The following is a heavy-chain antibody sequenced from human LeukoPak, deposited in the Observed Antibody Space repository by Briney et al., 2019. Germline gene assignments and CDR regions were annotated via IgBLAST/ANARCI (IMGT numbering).Heavy chain of an antibody. Sequence: PGGSLRLSCAASGFTVSSNYLSWVRQAPGKGLEWVSVIYSGGNTYYADSVKGRFTISRDNAKNSLYLQMNSLRAEDTAVYYCARTPPDSGYDYYFDYWGQGTLVTVSS. CDR1: GFTVSSNY. J-gene: IGHJ4*02. CDR3: ARTPPDSGYDYYFDY. D-gene: IGHD5-12*01. V-gene: IGHV3-53*01. CDR2: IYSGGNT.